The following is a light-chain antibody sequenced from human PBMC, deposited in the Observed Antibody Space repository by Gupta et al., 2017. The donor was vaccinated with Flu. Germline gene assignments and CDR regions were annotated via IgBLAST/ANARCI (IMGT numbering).Light chain of an antibody. V-gene: IGKV2-30*01. CDR3: MRGTHPWT. Sequence: VVLTPSPLSLPVTLGQPASISCRSSQSLVYKNGITYLNGFQQRPGQSPRRRSYEVSNRESGVPDRFSGSGSGTECTLKISRVEAEDVGVEYCMRGTHPWTFGQGTRLEI. CDR1: QSLVYKNGITY. CDR2: EVS. J-gene: IGKJ2*02.